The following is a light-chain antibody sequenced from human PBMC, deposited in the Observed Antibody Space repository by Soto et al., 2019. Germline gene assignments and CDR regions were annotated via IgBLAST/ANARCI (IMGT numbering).Light chain of an antibody. J-gene: IGKJ5*01. V-gene: IGKV3-20*01. Sequence: EIVLTQSPGTLSLSPGERATLSCRASQSVSSSYLAWYQQRPGQAPRLLIYGASGRATGVPDSFSGGGSGTHFTLTISRLEPEDFAVYYCQRYGSSPPITFGQGTRLEIK. CDR1: QSVSSSY. CDR3: QRYGSSPPIT. CDR2: GAS.